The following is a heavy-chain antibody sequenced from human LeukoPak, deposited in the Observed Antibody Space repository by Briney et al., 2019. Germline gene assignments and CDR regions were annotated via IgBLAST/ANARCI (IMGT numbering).Heavy chain of an antibody. D-gene: IGHD3-22*01. J-gene: IGHJ4*02. CDR1: GGSISSSSYY. CDR3: ARDPRRRKGYYDSSGYYSSPFDY. V-gene: IGHV4-39*02. CDR2: IYYSGST. Sequence: SETLSLTCTVSGGSISSSSYYWGWIRQPPGKGLEWIGSIYYSGSTYYNPSLKSRVTISVDTSKNQFSLKLSSVTAADTAVYYCARDPRRRKGYYDSSGYYSSPFDYWGQGTLVTVSS.